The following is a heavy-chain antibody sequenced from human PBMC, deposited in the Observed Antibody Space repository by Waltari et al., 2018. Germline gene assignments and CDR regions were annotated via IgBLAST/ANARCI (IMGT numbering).Heavy chain of an antibody. Sequence: QVQLVQSGAEVKKPGASVKVSCKASGYTFTSYYMHWVRQAPGQGLEWMGIINPSGGSTSYAQKFQGRVTMTRDTSTSTVYMELSSLRSEDTAVYYCARALSMTTVTTKYYYYYGMDVWGQGTTVIVSS. D-gene: IGHD4-17*01. CDR2: INPSGGST. CDR3: ARALSMTTVTTKYYYYYGMDV. J-gene: IGHJ6*02. CDR1: GYTFTSYY. V-gene: IGHV1-46*01.